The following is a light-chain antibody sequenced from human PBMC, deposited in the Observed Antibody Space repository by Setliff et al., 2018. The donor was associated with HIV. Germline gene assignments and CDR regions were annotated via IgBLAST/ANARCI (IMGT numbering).Light chain of an antibody. J-gene: IGLJ3*02. CDR2: DVT. CDR3: SSFTSSKALL. Sequence: QSALPQPASVSGSPGQSITISCTGTSSDIGSYNYVSWYQQLPGNTPKLLIYDVTNRPSGVPDRFSGSKSANTASLTISGLQAEDEADYYCSSFTSSKALLFGGGTK. CDR1: SSDIGSYNY. V-gene: IGLV2-14*03.